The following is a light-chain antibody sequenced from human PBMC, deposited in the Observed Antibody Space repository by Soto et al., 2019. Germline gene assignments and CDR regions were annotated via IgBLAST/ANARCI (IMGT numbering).Light chain of an antibody. CDR1: SSDVSNYNY. Sequence: SVLTQPASVSGSPGQTITISCTGASSDVSNYNYVSWYQQHPGKAPTLIIYDVSNRPSGVSNRFSGSKSGNTASLTISGLQAEDEADYYCSSYTSSTTLYVFGTGTKVTVL. CDR3: SSYTSSTTLYV. J-gene: IGLJ1*01. CDR2: DVS. V-gene: IGLV2-14*03.